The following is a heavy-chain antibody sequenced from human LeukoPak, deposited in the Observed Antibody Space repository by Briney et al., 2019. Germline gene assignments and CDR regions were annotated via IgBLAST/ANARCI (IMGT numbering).Heavy chain of an antibody. CDR3: ARDTYRHNAFDI. J-gene: IGHJ3*02. CDR2: IYYSGST. D-gene: IGHD2-2*02. CDR1: GGSISSYY. V-gene: IGHV4-59*01. Sequence: SETLSLTCTVSGGSISSYYWSWIRQPPGKGLEWIGYIYYSGSTNYNPSLKSRVTISVDTSKNQFSLKLSSVTAADTAVYYCARDTYRHNAFDIWGQGTRVTVSS.